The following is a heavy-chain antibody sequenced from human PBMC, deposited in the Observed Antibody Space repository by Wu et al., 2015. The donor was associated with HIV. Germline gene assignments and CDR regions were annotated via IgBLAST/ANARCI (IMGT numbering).Heavy chain of an antibody. D-gene: IGHD6-13*01. J-gene: IGHJ3*02. Sequence: QVQLVQSGAEVKKPGASVNISCKASGYGFTSYYIHWVRQAPGQGLEWLGLINPGIGSTYYAEKFQGRVTVTRDTSTSTVNMQLGTLTSEDTAVYFCTRGMQQWVNDAFDIWGQGDNGQRLF. V-gene: IGHV1-46*03. CDR1: GYGFTSYY. CDR3: TRGMQQWVNDAFDI. CDR2: INPGIGST.